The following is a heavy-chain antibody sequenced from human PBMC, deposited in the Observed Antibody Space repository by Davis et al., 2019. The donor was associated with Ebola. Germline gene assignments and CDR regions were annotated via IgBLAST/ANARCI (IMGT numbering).Heavy chain of an antibody. V-gene: IGHV3-33*01. J-gene: IGHJ6*02. CDR3: ARLDCTSASCYTGNFYYYYGVDV. Sequence: GESLKISCAASGFTFSRYGMHWVRQAPGKGLEWVAVIWYDGSNKYYADSVKGRFTISRDNSKNTLFLQLNSLRAEDTAIYYCARLDCTSASCYTGNFYYYYGVDVWGQGTTVTVPS. CDR1: GFTFSRYG. D-gene: IGHD2-2*02. CDR2: IWYDGSNK.